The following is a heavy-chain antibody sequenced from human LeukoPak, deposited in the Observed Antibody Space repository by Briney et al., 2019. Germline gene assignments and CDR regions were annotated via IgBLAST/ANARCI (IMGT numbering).Heavy chain of an antibody. CDR2: IYYSGRT. V-gene: IGHV4-59*01. CDR1: GGSISSYY. CDR3: ARGYRIWGSYRYTYDY. J-gene: IGHJ4*02. D-gene: IGHD3-16*02. Sequence: PSETLSLTCTVSGGSISSYYWSWIRQPPGKGLEWIGYIYYSGRTNYNPSLKSRVTMSVDTSKNQFSLKLSSVTAADTAVYYCARGYRIWGSYRYTYDYWGQGALVTVSS.